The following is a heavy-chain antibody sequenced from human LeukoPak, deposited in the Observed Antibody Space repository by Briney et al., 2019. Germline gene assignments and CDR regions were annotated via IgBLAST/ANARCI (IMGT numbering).Heavy chain of an antibody. CDR1: GYTFTGYY. CDR3: ARDHSVGATMGRY. Sequence: EASVKVSCKASGYTFTGYYMHWVRQAPGQGLEWMGWISAYNGNTNYAQKLQGRVTMTTDTSTSTAYMELRSLRSDDTAVYYCARDHSVGATMGRYWGQGTLVTVSS. J-gene: IGHJ4*02. CDR2: ISAYNGNT. D-gene: IGHD1-26*01. V-gene: IGHV1-18*04.